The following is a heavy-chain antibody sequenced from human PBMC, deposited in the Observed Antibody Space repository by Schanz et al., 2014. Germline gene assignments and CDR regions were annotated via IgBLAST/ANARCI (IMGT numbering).Heavy chain of an antibody. Sequence: EVQLLESGGGLIQPGGSLRLSCATSGFSLDIFAVSWVRQAPGKGLEWVSSFNDGGVNKYYADSVKGRFTISSDNSKSTLNHQMSSLRAEDTAVYYCVRVSFADPRLYRGMDRDIDYWGQGTLVTDSS. CDR2: FNDGGVNK. CDR3: VRVSFADPRLYRGMDRDIDY. CDR1: GFSLDIFA. D-gene: IGHD5-18*01. V-gene: IGHV3-23*01. J-gene: IGHJ4*02.